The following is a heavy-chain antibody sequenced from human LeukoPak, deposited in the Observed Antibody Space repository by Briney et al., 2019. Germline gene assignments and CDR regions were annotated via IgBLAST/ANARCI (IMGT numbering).Heavy chain of an antibody. CDR2: ISHSGET. V-gene: IGHV4-34*01. CDR3: ARTDYSLP. CDR1: GFTFSSYG. Sequence: GSLRLSCAASGFTFSSYGMHWVRQSPGTGLEWIGEISHSGETNYNPSFESRVSISLDTSKNQFSLHLSSVTAADTAVYYCARTDYSLPWGQGTPVTVSS. D-gene: IGHD4-11*01. J-gene: IGHJ5*02.